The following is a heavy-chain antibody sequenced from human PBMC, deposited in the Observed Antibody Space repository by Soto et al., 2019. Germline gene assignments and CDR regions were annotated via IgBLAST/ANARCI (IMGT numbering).Heavy chain of an antibody. CDR2: ISWNSGSI. Sequence: GGSLRLSCAASGFTFDDYAMHWVRQAPGKGLEWVSGISWNSGSIGYADSVKGRFTISRDNAKNSLYLQMNSLRAEDTALYYCAKDIRSGLYCSAGSCYPYYFDYWGQGTLVTVSS. D-gene: IGHD2-15*01. CDR1: GFTFDDYA. CDR3: AKDIRSGLYCSAGSCYPYYFDY. J-gene: IGHJ4*02. V-gene: IGHV3-9*01.